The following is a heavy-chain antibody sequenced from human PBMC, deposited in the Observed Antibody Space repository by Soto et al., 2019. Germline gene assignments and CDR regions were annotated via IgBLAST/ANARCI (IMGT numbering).Heavy chain of an antibody. CDR2: IRHSGST. CDR3: AARGSLYSSSWKDDY. Sequence: PSETLSLTCAVSGGSFSGYYWSWIRQPPGKGLEWIGEIRHSGSTNYNPSLKSRVTISVDTSNNQFSLKLSSVTAADTAVYYCAARGSLYSSSWKDDYWGQGILVTVSS. J-gene: IGHJ4*02. CDR1: GGSFSGYY. V-gene: IGHV4-34*01. D-gene: IGHD6-13*01.